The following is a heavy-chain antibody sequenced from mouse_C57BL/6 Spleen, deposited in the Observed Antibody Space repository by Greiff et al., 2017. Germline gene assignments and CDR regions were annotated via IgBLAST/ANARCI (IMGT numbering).Heavy chain of an antibody. CDR3: ARHPINTYYAMDY. J-gene: IGHJ4*01. V-gene: IGHV2-6-1*01. CDR1: GFSLTSYG. D-gene: IGHD1-2*01. Sequence: QVQLKESGPGLVAPSQSLSITCTVSGFSLTSYGVHWVSQPPGKGLEWLVVIWSDGSTTYNSAIKSRLSISKDNSKSQVFLKMNSLQTDDTAMYYCARHPINTYYAMDYWGQGTSVTVSS. CDR2: IWSDGST.